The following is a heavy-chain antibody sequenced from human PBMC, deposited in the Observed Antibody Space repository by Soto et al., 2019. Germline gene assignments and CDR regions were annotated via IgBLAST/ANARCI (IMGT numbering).Heavy chain of an antibody. CDR1: GFTFSGYA. Sequence: EVQLLESGGGLVQPGGSLRLSCEASGFTFSGYAMSWVRQAPGKGLEWVSAIGSGSPFYADSVKGRFTISRDNANSMLYLQMNSLTADHTAVYFCAQDLGSSWYHYNSFAPGGQGTLVTVSS. J-gene: IGHJ5*02. CDR2: IGSGSP. D-gene: IGHD6-13*01. CDR3: AQDLGSSWYHYNSFAP. V-gene: IGHV3-23*01.